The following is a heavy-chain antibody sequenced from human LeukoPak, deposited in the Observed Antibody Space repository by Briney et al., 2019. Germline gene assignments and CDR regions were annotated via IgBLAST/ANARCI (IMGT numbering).Heavy chain of an antibody. D-gene: IGHD6-19*01. V-gene: IGHV3-30*02. CDR2: IRYDGSNY. CDR3: ARDRGLGIAVAGTSRYDAFDI. CDR1: GFTFSSYG. J-gene: IGHJ3*02. Sequence: GGSLRLSCAASGFTFSSYGMHWVRQAPGKGLEWVAFIRYDGSNYYYADSVKGRFTISRDNSKNTLYLQMNSLRAEDTAVYYCARDRGLGIAVAGTSRYDAFDIWGQGTMVTVSS.